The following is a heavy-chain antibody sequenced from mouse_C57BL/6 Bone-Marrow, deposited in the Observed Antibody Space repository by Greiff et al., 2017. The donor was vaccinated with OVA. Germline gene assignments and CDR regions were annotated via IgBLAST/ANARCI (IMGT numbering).Heavy chain of an antibody. Sequence: QVQLQQPGAELVMPGASVKLSCKASGYTFTSYWMHWVKQRPGQGLEWIGEIDPSDSYTNYNQKFKGKSTLTVDKSSSTAYMQLSSLTSEDSAVYYCAPELAWFAYWGQGTPVTVSA. CDR1: GYTFTSYW. CDR2: IDPSDSYT. D-gene: IGHD4-1*01. V-gene: IGHV1-69*01. CDR3: APELAWFAY. J-gene: IGHJ3*01.